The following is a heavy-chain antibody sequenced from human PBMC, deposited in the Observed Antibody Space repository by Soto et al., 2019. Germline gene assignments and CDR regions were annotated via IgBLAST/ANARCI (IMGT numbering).Heavy chain of an antibody. CDR1: GFTFSSFS. J-gene: IGHJ4*02. V-gene: IGHV3-48*01. CDR2: ISSSSGTI. Sequence: WCMRLSCAACGFTFSSFSMNWVRQAPGKGLEWVSYISSSSGTILYADSVKGRFTISRDDAKNSLYLQMNSLRAEDTAIYYCARDINWSLASWGQGALVTVSS. D-gene: IGHD1-1*01. CDR3: ARDINWSLAS.